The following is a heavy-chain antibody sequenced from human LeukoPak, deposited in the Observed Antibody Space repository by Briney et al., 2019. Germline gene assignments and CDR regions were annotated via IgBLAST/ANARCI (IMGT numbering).Heavy chain of an antibody. J-gene: IGHJ3*02. V-gene: IGHV4-59*08. D-gene: IGHD1-26*01. CDR3: ARSFPYSGSYCGFAFDI. CDR1: GGSISSYY. Sequence: SSETLSLTCTVSGGSISSYYWSWIRQSPGKGLEWIGYIYYSGSTNYNPSLKSRVTISVDTSKNQFSLKLSSVTAADTAVYYCARSFPYSGSYCGFAFDIWGQGTMVTVSS. CDR2: IYYSGST.